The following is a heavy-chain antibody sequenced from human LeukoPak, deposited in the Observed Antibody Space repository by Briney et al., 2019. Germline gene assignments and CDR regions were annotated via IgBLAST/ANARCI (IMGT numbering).Heavy chain of an antibody. D-gene: IGHD2-21*01. Sequence: SETLSLTCTVSGGSISSYYWSWIRQPPGKGLEWIGYIYYSGSTNYNPSLKSLVTISVDTSKNQFSLKLRPVTAADTAVYYCARHKLRYMDVWGEGTTVTISS. J-gene: IGHJ6*03. CDR2: IYYSGST. CDR3: ARHKLRYMDV. V-gene: IGHV4-59*08. CDR1: GGSISSYY.